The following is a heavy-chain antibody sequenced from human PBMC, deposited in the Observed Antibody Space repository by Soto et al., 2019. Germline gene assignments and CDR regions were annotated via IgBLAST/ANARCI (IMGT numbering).Heavy chain of an antibody. CDR1: GYSFSSRW. D-gene: IGHD5-18*01. J-gene: IGHJ4*02. CDR2: IFPGDSDA. V-gene: IGHV5-51*01. CDR3: ASGISYGEYYFDN. Sequence: GESLKISCKGSGYSFSSRWIAWVRQKPGKGLECMGIIFPGDSDASYRPSFEGQVTISADESINTAYLQWSSLKASDTAMYFCASGISYGEYYFDNWGQGTQVTVSS.